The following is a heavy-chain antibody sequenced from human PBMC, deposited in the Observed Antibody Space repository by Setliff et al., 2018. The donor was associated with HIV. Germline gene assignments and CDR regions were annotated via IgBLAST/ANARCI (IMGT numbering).Heavy chain of an antibody. CDR2: ICTSGST. V-gene: IGHV4-61*02. CDR1: GGSISSGSYY. Sequence: SETLSLTCTVSGGSISSGSYYWSWIRQPAGKGLEWIGRICTSGSTNYNPSLKSRVTISVDTSKNQFSLRLNSVTAADTAVYYCARVFMPRGGAFDIWGQGTMVTVSS. J-gene: IGHJ3*02. CDR3: ARVFMPRGGAFDI. D-gene: IGHD2-2*01.